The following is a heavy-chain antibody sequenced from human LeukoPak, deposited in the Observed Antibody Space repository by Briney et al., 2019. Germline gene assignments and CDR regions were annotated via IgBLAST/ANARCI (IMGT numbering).Heavy chain of an antibody. J-gene: IGHJ4*02. Sequence: EASVKVSCKASGYTFTGYYMHWVRQAPGQGLEWMGWINPNSGGTNYAQKFQGRVTMTRDTSISTAYMELSRLRSDDTAVYYCAREAVAGSYGGGHFDYWGQGTLVTVSS. CDR3: AREAVAGSYGGGHFDY. D-gene: IGHD6-19*01. V-gene: IGHV1-2*02. CDR1: GYTFTGYY. CDR2: INPNSGGT.